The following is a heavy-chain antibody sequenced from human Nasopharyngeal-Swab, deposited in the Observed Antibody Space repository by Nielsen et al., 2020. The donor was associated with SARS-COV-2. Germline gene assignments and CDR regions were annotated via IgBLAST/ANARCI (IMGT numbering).Heavy chain of an antibody. Sequence: GGSLRLSCAASGFTFSSYAMHWVRQVPGKGLEWVAVISYDGSNKYYADSVKGRFTISRDNSKNTLYLQMNSLRAEDTAVYYCARTRGGSYYDAFDIWGQGTMVTVSS. V-gene: IGHV3-30*04. CDR1: GFTFSSYA. D-gene: IGHD1-26*01. J-gene: IGHJ3*02. CDR3: ARTRGGSYYDAFDI. CDR2: ISYDGSNK.